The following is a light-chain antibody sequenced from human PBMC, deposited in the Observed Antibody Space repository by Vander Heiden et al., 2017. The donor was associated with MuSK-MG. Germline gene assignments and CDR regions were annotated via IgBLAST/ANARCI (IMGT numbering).Light chain of an antibody. J-gene: IGKJ5*01. CDR3: QQRSNWPPIT. CDR1: QSVSSY. CDR2: DAS. Sequence: EIVVTQSPAILSLSRGERATLPCRARQSVSSYLAWYQQKPGQAPRILIYDASNRATGIPARFSGSGSGTDFNLTISSLEPEDFSVYYCQQRSNWPPITFGQGTRLEIK. V-gene: IGKV3-11*01.